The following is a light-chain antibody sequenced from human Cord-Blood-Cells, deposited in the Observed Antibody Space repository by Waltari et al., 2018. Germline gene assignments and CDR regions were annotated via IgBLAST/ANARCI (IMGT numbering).Light chain of an antibody. CDR1: QSIINW. CDR2: KAS. Sequence: DIQMTQSPSTLSASVGDRVTITCRASQSIINWLASYQQNPGKAPKLLIYKASSLESGVPSRFSGSGSGTEFTLTISSLQPDDFATYYCQQSRAFGQGTKVEIK. V-gene: IGKV1-5*03. CDR3: QQSRA. J-gene: IGKJ1*01.